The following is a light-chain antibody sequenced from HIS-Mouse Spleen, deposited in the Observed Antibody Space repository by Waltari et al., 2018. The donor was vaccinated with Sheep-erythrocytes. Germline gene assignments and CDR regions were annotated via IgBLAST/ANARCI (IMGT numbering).Light chain of an antibody. CDR2: DVS. CDR1: SSDVGGYNY. Sequence: QSALTQPRSVSGSPGQSVTIPRTGPSSDVGGYNYFSWYQQHPGKAPKLMIYDVSKRPSGVPDRFSGSKSGNTASLTISGLQAEDEADYYCCSYAGSYNHVFATGTKVTVL. V-gene: IGLV2-11*01. CDR3: CSYAGSYNHV. J-gene: IGLJ1*01.